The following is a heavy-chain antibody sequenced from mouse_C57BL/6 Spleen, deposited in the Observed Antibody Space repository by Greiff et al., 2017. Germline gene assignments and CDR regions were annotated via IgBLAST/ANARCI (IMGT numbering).Heavy chain of an antibody. CDR3: ARSRYYGSSYLDY. V-gene: IGHV1-82*01. CDR1: GYAFSSSW. D-gene: IGHD1-1*01. CDR2: IYPGDGDT. J-gene: IGHJ2*01. Sequence: VQLKQSGPELVKPGASVKISCKASGYAFSSSWMNWVKQRPGKGLEWIGRIYPGDGDTNYNGKFKGKATLTADKSSSTAYMQLSSLTSEDSAVYFCARSRYYGSSYLDYWGQGTTLTVSS.